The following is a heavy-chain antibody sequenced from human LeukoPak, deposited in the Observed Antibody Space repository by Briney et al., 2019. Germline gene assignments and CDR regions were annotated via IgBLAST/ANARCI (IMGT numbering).Heavy chain of an antibody. D-gene: IGHD2-15*01. CDR2: IDSTGDYT. J-gene: IGHJ6*02. CDR1: GFTFRSYA. Sequence: PGGSLRLSCAASGFTFRSYAMSWVRQAPGKGLDWVSAIDSTGDYTYHADSVKGRLTISRDNSKNTLYLQMDSLRAEDTAIYYCVRGGISRYYGMDVWGQGTTVTVSS. V-gene: IGHV3-23*01. CDR3: VRGGISRYYGMDV.